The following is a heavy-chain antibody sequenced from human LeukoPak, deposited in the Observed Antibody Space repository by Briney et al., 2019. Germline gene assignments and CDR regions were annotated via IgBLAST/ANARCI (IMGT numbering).Heavy chain of an antibody. CDR1: GFTFRNYW. Sequence: GGSLRLSCAVSGFTFRNYWMHWVRQAPGKGLVWVSCTSSDGSSTNYADSVKGRFSISRDNAKNTLYLHMNSLRVEDTAQYYCARPMISVMSLGADFWGQGSLVTVSS. V-gene: IGHV3-74*01. CDR2: TSSDGSST. J-gene: IGHJ4*02. D-gene: IGHD3/OR15-3a*01. CDR3: ARPMISVMSLGADF.